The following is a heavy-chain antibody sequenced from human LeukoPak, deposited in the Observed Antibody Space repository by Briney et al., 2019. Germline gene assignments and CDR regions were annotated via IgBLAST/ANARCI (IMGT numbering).Heavy chain of an antibody. CDR1: GFTFSSYA. CDR2: ISGSGGST. J-gene: IGHJ4*02. CDR3: AKGGNYAPLDY. D-gene: IGHD1-7*01. Sequence: GGSLRLSCAASGFTFSSYAMSWVRQAPGKGLEWVSAISGSGGSTYYADSVKDRFTISRDNSKNTLYLQMNSLRGEDTAVYYCAKGGNYAPLDYWGQGTLVTVSS. V-gene: IGHV3-23*01.